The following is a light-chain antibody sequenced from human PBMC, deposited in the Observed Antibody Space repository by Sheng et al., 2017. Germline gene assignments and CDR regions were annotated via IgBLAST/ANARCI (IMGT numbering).Light chain of an antibody. CDR3: QSYDNDYWV. CDR2: DDR. V-gene: IGLV6-57*02. CDR1: GGTIAANY. Sequence: LMLTQPHSVSESPGKTVTISCAGSGGTIAANYVQWYQQRPGSAPTVVIFDDRQRPSRVPDRFSASIDGSSNSASLTISGLQTEDEADYYCQSYDNDYWVFGGGTRLTVL. J-gene: IGLJ3*02.